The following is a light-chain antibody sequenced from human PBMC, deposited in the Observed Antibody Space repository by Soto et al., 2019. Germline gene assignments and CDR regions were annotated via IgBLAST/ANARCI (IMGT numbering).Light chain of an antibody. CDR2: EVS. J-gene: IGLJ2*01. CDR3: CSCARGNTHVL. CDR1: SSDSGIYNL. V-gene: IGLV2-23*02. Sequence: QSALTQPASVSGSPGQSITISCTGTSSDSGIYNLVSWYQQHPGKAPKLIIYEVSKRPSGVSDRFSGSKSGTTASLTVSGLQAEDEDDYYCSCARGNTHVLFGGGTKLTVL.